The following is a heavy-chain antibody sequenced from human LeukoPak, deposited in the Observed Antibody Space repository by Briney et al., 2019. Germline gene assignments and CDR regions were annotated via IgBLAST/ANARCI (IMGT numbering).Heavy chain of an antibody. CDR2: ISYDGSNK. J-gene: IGHJ4*02. V-gene: IGHV3-30*03. Sequence: GRSLRLSCAASGFTFSSYGMHWVRQAPGKGLEWVAVISYDGSNKYYVDSVKGRFTISRDNSKNTLYLQMNSLRAEDTAVYNCATAQPEWLLVFHARPYYFDYWGQGTLVTVSS. CDR3: ATAQPEWLLVFHARPYYFDY. CDR1: GFTFSSYG. D-gene: IGHD3-3*01.